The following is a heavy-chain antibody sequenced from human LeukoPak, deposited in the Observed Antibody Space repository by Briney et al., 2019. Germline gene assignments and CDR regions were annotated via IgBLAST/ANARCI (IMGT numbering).Heavy chain of an antibody. CDR1: GFTFSSYE. D-gene: IGHD3-10*02. CDR2: ISSSGSAI. J-gene: IGHJ6*04. CDR3: AELGITMIGGA. V-gene: IGHV3-48*03. Sequence: GGSLRLSCAASGFTFSSYEMNWVRQAPGKGLEWVSYISSSGSAIYYADSVKGRFTISRDNAKNSLYLQMNSLRAEDTAVYYCAELGITMIGGAWGKGTTVTISS.